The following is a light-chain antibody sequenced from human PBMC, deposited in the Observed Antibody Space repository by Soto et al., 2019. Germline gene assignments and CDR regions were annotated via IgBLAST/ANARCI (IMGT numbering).Light chain of an antibody. Sequence: EIVLTQSPATLSLSPGERATLSCRASQSVSSYLAWYQQKPGQAPRLLIYDASNRATGIPARLSGGGAGTVFTLTISSLEPEYFAFYYCQQRSNPITFGQGTRLEIK. CDR2: DAS. J-gene: IGKJ5*01. CDR3: QQRSNPIT. CDR1: QSVSSY. V-gene: IGKV3-11*01.